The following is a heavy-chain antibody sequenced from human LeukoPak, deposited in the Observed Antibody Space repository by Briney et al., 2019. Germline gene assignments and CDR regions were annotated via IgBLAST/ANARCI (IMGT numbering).Heavy chain of an antibody. CDR1: GFTLSSYA. Sequence: GGSLRLACAASGFTLSSYAMSWVRQAPGKGLEWVGFIRSKAYGGTTEYAASVKGRFTISRDDSKSIAYLQMNSLKTEDTAVYYCTKESTVFDYWGQGTLVTVSS. CDR2: IRSKAYGGTT. D-gene: IGHD4-17*01. V-gene: IGHV3-49*04. CDR3: TKESTVFDY. J-gene: IGHJ4*02.